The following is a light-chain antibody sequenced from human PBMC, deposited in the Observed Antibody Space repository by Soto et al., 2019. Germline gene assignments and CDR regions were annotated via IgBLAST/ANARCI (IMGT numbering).Light chain of an antibody. J-gene: IGKJ2*01. V-gene: IGKV3-20*01. CDR2: DAS. Sequence: EIVLTQSPGTLSLSPGEGATVSCMASQSVNCNLLAWFQQKPGQAPRLLIHDASRRATGIPDRFSGSGSGTDFTLSISRLEPEDFAVYYCHQYVSSPPTFGQGTKLEIK. CDR3: HQYVSSPPT. CDR1: QSVNCNL.